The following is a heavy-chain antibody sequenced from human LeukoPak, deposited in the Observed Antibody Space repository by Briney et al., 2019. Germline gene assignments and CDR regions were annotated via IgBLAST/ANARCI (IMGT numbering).Heavy chain of an antibody. J-gene: IGHJ4*02. Sequence: PGGSLRLSCTASGFTFSSYAMHWVRRAPGKGLEWVAVIWYDGSNKYYPDSVKCRFTISRNNSKNTLYLQMNSLRVEDTAVYYCARDPAGKYSSSWFDYWGQGTLVTVSS. CDR3: ARDPAGKYSSSWFDY. D-gene: IGHD6-13*01. CDR1: GFTFSSYA. V-gene: IGHV3-33*01. CDR2: IWYDGSNK.